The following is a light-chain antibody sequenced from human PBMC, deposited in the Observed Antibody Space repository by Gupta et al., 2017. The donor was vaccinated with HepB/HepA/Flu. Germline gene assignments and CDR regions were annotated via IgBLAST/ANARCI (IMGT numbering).Light chain of an antibody. Sequence: QSVLTQPPTASGTPGQRVTISCSGSSSNIGSNYVYWYQQLPGAAPKLLIYRNDQRHSGVPARFSGSKSGTSAALTISGLRAEDEGIYDCASWDDSRSGPVFGGGTTLTVL. CDR1: SSNIGSNY. J-gene: IGLJ3*02. CDR3: ASWDDSRSGPV. CDR2: RND. V-gene: IGLV1-47*01.